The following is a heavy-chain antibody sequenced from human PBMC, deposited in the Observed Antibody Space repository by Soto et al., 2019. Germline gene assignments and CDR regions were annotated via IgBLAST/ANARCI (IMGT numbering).Heavy chain of an antibody. J-gene: IGHJ4*02. V-gene: IGHV4-31*03. CDR2: IYYSGST. Sequence: SETLCLSCTVSGGFLSRGGYYWSWIRQNQGKGLEWIGYIYYSGSTYYNPSLKSRVTISVDTSKNQFSLKLSSVTAADTAVYYCARDNSSGYYPSFDYWGQGTLVTVS. CDR1: GGFLSRGGYY. CDR3: ARDNSSGYYPSFDY. D-gene: IGHD3-22*01.